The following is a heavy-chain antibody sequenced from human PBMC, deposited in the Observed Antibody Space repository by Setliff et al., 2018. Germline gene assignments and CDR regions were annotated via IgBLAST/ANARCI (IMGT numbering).Heavy chain of an antibody. CDR1: GYTFTGYY. J-gene: IGHJ6*02. CDR3: ARGPRITIFGVVSLSLYGMDV. CDR2: INPNSGGT. Sequence: ASVKVSCKAFGYTFTGYYMHWVRQAPGQGLEWMGWINPNSGGTNYAQKFQGWVTMTRDTSISTAYMELSRLRSDDTAVYYCARGPRITIFGVVSLSLYGMDVWGQGTTVTVSS. D-gene: IGHD3-3*01. V-gene: IGHV1-2*04.